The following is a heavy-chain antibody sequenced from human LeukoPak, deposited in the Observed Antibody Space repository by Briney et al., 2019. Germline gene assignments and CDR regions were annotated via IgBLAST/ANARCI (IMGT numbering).Heavy chain of an antibody. CDR2: INPSGGST. D-gene: IGHD4-23*01. V-gene: IGHV1-46*01. CDR3: ARELDDYGGNSPFDY. Sequence: ASVKVSCKASGHTFTSCYMHWVRQAPGQGLEWMGIINPSGGSTSYAQKFQGRVTMTRDTSTSTVYMELSSLRSEDTAVYYCARELDDYGGNSPFDYWGQGTLVTVSS. J-gene: IGHJ4*02. CDR1: GHTFTSCY.